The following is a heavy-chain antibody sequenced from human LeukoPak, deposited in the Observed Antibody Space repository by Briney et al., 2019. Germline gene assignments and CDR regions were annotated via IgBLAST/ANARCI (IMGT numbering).Heavy chain of an antibody. V-gene: IGHV3-21*01. CDR3: ARDYSHRYYYDSSGYDY. CDR1: GFTFSSYS. CDR2: ISSSSSYI. J-gene: IGHJ4*02. D-gene: IGHD3-22*01. Sequence: GGSLRLSCAASGFTFSSYSMNWVRQAPGKGLEWVSSISSSSSYIYYADSVRGRFTISRDNAKNSLYLQMNSLRAEDTAVYYCARDYSHRYYYDSSGYDYWGQGTLVTVSS.